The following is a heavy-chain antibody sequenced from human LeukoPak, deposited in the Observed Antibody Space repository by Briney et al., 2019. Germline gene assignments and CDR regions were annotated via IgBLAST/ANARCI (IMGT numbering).Heavy chain of an antibody. CDR1: GFTFSSCW. CDR2: INSDGSST. V-gene: IGHV3-74*01. Sequence: PGGSLRLSCAASGFTFSSCWMHWVRQAPGKGLVWVARINSDGSSTSYADSVKGRFTISRDNAKNTLYLQMNSLRAEDTAVYYCARVGYSYGPPGYYGMDVWGQGTTVTVSS. J-gene: IGHJ6*02. CDR3: ARVGYSYGPPGYYGMDV. D-gene: IGHD5-18*01.